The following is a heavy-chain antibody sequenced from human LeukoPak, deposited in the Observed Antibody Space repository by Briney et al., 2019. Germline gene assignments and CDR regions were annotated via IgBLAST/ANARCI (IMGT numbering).Heavy chain of an antibody. J-gene: IGHJ4*02. CDR1: GVSISSGDYY. CDR3: ARDSGDPGGFAY. V-gene: IGHV4-30-4*01. Sequence: PSQTLSLTCTVSGVSISSGDYYWSWIRQPPGKGLEWMGYIYYSGSTYDNPSLKSRVTISGDTSKTQSSLKLSSVPAADTAVYSCARDSGDPGGFAYWGQATLVTVSS. CDR2: IYYSGST. D-gene: IGHD3-10*01.